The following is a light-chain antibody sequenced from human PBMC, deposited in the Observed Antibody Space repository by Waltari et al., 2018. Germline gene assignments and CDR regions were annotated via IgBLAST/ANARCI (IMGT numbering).Light chain of an antibody. CDR1: SSDVGGYNY. J-gene: IGLJ1*01. CDR3: YSYARTSTLGV. Sequence: QSALTQPASVSGSPGQSITISCTGTSSDVGGYNYVSWFQQHPGKAPKLIIYDVSDRPSGVSNRFSGSKSGNTASLTVSGLQAEDEADYYCYSYARTSTLGVFGTGTKVTVL. V-gene: IGLV2-14*03. CDR2: DVS.